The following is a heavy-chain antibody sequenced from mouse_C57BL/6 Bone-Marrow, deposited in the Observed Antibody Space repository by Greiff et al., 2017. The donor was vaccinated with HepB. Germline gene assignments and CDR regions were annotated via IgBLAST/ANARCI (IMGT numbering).Heavy chain of an antibody. CDR2: ISSGSSTI. D-gene: IGHD2-3*01. Sequence: EVKLVESGGGLVKPGGSLKLSCAASGFTFSDYGMHWVRQAPEKGLEWVAYISSGSSTIYYADTVKGRFTISRDNAKNTLFLQRTSLRSEDTAMYYCARPVGYYHYYAMDYWGQGTSVTVSS. CDR1: GFTFSDYG. CDR3: ARPVGYYHYYAMDY. J-gene: IGHJ4*01. V-gene: IGHV5-17*01.